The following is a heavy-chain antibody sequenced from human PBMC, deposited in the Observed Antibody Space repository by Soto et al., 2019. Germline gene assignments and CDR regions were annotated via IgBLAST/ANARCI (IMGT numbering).Heavy chain of an antibody. D-gene: IGHD1-20*01. J-gene: IGHJ4*02. CDR2: IYYSGST. V-gene: IGHV4-59*01. Sequence: LSLTCTVSGGSISSYYWSWIRQPPGKGLEWIGYIYYSGSTNYNPSLKSRVTISVDTSRNQFSLKLSSVTAADTAVYYCAREVITGTTFFDYWGQGTLVTVSS. CDR1: GGSISSYY. CDR3: AREVITGTTFFDY.